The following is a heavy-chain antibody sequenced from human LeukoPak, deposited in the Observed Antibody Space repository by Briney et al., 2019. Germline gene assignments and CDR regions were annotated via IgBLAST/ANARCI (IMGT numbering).Heavy chain of an antibody. Sequence: SETLSLTCTVSGVSISSGDYYWSWIRQPPGKGLEWIGYIYYSGSTDYNPSLKSRVTISVDTSKNQFSLKLSSVTAADAAVYYCARVSDILTGYSYFDYWGQGTLVTVSS. J-gene: IGHJ4*02. CDR3: ARVSDILTGYSYFDY. CDR1: GVSISSGDYY. CDR2: IYYSGST. D-gene: IGHD3-9*01. V-gene: IGHV4-30-4*01.